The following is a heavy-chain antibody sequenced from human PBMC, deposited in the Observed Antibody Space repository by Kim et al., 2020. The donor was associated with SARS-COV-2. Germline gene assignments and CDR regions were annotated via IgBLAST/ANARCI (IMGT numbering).Heavy chain of an antibody. CDR1: GYTFTNYA. Sequence: ASVKVSCKASGYTFTNYAIHWVRQAPGQRLEWMGWINAGNANTKYSQKFQDRVSITRDTSASTAYMELSSLRSEDTAVYYCARVGFTTIRGVIIAELGWWFDPWGQGILVTVSS. D-gene: IGHD3-10*01. CDR2: INAGNANT. CDR3: ARVGFTTIRGVIIAELGWWFDP. J-gene: IGHJ5*02. V-gene: IGHV1-3*01.